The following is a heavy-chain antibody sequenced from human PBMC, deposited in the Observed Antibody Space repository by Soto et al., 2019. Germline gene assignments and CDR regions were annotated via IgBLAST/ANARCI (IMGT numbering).Heavy chain of an antibody. J-gene: IGHJ4*02. CDR3: AHAGDYDLLTFDH. CDR2: IYWDDDK. D-gene: IGHD4-17*01. Sequence: QITLKESGPTLVRPAQTLTLTCAFSGFSLTTYDMGVAWIRQPPGKALEWLALIYWDDDKRYSPSLKDRLAISKDTSRNQVLLTITNMDPGDTATYFCAHAGDYDLLTFDHWGPGTLVTVSS. CDR1: GFSLTTYDMG. V-gene: IGHV2-5*02.